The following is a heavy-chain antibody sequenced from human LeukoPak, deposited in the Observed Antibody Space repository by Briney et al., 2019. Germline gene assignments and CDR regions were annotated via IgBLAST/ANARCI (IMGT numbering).Heavy chain of an antibody. CDR2: TRYDGSNK. CDR3: AKAPGLRVIAILDY. J-gene: IGHJ4*02. CDR1: GFTFSSYD. Sequence: GSLRLSCAASGFTFSSYDMHWVRQAPGKGLEWVAFTRYDGSNKYYADSVKGRFIISRDNSKNTLYLQMNSLRGEDTAVYYCAKAPGLRVIAILDYWGQGTLVTVSS. V-gene: IGHV3-30*02. D-gene: IGHD2-21*01.